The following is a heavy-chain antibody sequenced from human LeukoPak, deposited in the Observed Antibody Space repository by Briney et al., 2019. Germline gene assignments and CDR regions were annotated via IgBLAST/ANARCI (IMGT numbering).Heavy chain of an antibody. J-gene: IGHJ4*02. CDR1: GFTFSDYY. CDR2: ISSSARTL. V-gene: IGHV3-11*01. CDR3: ARPSLYSNSWYPNYFDY. D-gene: IGHD6-13*01. Sequence: GGSLRLSCAASGFTFSDYYMSWIRQAPGKGLEWVSYISSSARTLYYADSVKGRFTISRDKAKNSLYLQINSLKAEETAVYYCARPSLYSNSWYPNYFDYWGQGTVVTVSS.